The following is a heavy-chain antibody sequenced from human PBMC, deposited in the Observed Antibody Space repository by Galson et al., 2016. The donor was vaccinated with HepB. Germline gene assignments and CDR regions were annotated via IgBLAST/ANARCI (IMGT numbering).Heavy chain of an antibody. J-gene: IGHJ4*02. Sequence: ETLSLTCAVYGGSLSGYYGSWIRQPPGKGLEWIGEISHSGRTNYSPSLKSRVIISVDTSKNQFSLNLSSLTAADTAVYYCARVQVPRSHCSGVNCNPGSYFDYWGQGTLVPVSS. CDR1: GGSLSGYY. CDR3: ARVQVPRSHCSGVNCNPGSYFDY. D-gene: IGHD2-15*01. CDR2: ISHSGRT. V-gene: IGHV4-34*01.